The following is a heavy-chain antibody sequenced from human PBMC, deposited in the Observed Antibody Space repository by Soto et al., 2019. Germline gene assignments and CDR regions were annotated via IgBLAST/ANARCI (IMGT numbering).Heavy chain of an antibody. CDR2: ILYDGSNK. D-gene: IGHD1-26*01. CDR1: GFTFSNYG. Sequence: QVQLVESGGGVVQPGRSLRLSCAASGFTFSNYGMHWARQAPGKGLEWVAAILYDGSNKYYTDSVKGRFTISRDNYKNTLYLQMNRLRAEDTAVYYCAGGTYYFDYTGQGTVVTVSS. CDR3: AGGTYYFDY. J-gene: IGHJ4*02. V-gene: IGHV3-33*01.